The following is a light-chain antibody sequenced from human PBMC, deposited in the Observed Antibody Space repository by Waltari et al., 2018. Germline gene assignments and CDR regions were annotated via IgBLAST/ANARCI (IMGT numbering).Light chain of an antibody. Sequence: QSALTQPPSASGSPGQSVTISCTGTSSDVGGYNYVSWYQPHPGKAPKLMIYEVIKRPSGVPDRFSGAKSGNTASLTVSGLQAEDEADYYCSSYAGSNNVVFGGGTKLTVL. V-gene: IGLV2-8*01. CDR1: SSDVGGYNY. CDR3: SSYAGSNNVV. CDR2: EVI. J-gene: IGLJ2*01.